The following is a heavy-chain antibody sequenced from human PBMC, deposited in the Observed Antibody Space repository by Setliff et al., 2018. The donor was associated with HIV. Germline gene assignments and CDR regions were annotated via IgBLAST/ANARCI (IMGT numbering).Heavy chain of an antibody. D-gene: IGHD3-22*01. CDR2: IYYSGST. CDR3: ARHYYTDPFDY. V-gene: IGHV4-59*08. J-gene: IGHJ4*02. Sequence: PSETLSLTCSVSGGSIGGNAWSWIRQPPGKGLEWMGNIYYSGSTNYNPSLKSRATISVDTSNSHFSLKLASVTAADTAVYYCARHYYTDPFDYWGQGTLVTVSS. CDR1: GGSIGGNA.